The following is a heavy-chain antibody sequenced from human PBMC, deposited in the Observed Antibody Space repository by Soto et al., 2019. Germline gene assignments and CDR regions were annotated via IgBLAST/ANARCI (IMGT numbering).Heavy chain of an antibody. CDR3: ARNTYYYDSSGYYPDGY. CDR1: GGTFSSYA. J-gene: IGHJ4*02. D-gene: IGHD3-22*01. CDR2: IIPIFGTA. V-gene: IGHV1-69*06. Sequence: QVQLVQSGAEVKKPGSSVKVSCKASGGTFSSYAISWVRQAPGQGLEWMGGIIPIFGTANYAQKFQGRVTITADKSTSTAYMELSSLRSADTAVYYCARNTYYYDSSGYYPDGYWGQGTLVTVSS.